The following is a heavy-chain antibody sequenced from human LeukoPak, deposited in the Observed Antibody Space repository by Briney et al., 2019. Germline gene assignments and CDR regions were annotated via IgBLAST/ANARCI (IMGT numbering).Heavy chain of an antibody. CDR2: IYYSGST. J-gene: IGHJ4*02. CDR3: ARDKAYYGGNFDY. V-gene: IGHV4-59*01. CDR1: GGSIRSYY. Sequence: ASETLSLTCTVSGGSIRSYYWSWIRQPPGKGLEWIGYIYYSGSTNYNPSLKSRVTISVDTSKNQFSLKLSSVTAADTAVYYCARDKAYYGGNFDYWGQGTLVTVSS. D-gene: IGHD4-23*01.